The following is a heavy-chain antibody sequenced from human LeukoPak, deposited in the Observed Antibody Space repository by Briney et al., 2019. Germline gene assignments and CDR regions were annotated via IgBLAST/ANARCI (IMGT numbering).Heavy chain of an antibody. Sequence: PGGSLRLSCAASGFTCSSSAMSGVRQAPGKVLHWVSAISGSGGSTYYADSVKGRFTISRDNSKNTLYLQMNSLRAEDTAVYYCARPYGSGAADGMDVWGQGTTVTVSS. D-gene: IGHD3-10*01. CDR1: GFTCSSSA. V-gene: IGHV3-23*01. J-gene: IGHJ6*02. CDR2: ISGSGGST. CDR3: ARPYGSGAADGMDV.